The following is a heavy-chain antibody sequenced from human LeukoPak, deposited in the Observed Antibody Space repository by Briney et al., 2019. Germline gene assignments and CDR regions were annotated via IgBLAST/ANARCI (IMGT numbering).Heavy chain of an antibody. J-gene: IGHJ5*02. Sequence: GGSLRLSCAASGFTFSSYSMNWVRQAPGKGLEWVSYISSSSSTIYYADSVKGRFTISRDNAKNSLYLQMNSLRAEDTAVYYCARRAQGPNWNDGNWFDPWGQGTLVTV. CDR1: GFTFSSYS. CDR2: ISSSSSTI. CDR3: ARRAQGPNWNDGNWFDP. V-gene: IGHV3-48*04. D-gene: IGHD1-20*01.